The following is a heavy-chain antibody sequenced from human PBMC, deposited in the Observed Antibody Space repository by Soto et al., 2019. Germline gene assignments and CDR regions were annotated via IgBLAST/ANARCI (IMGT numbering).Heavy chain of an antibody. Sequence: SQTLSLTCDISGDSVSSDSTAWNWISQSPPRGLEWLGRTYYKSKWFYNYAVSVRSRIGIKSDTSKNPFSLQLNSVTPEDTAVYFCERGDQCLLYWGQGTLVTVSS. CDR3: ERGDQCLLY. D-gene: IGHD2-21*02. CDR2: TYYKSKWFY. V-gene: IGHV6-1*01. J-gene: IGHJ4*02. CDR1: GDSVSSDSTA.